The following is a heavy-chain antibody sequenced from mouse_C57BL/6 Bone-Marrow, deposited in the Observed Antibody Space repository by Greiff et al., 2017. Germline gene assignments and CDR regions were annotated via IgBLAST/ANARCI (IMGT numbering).Heavy chain of an antibody. Sequence: DVKLVESGGDLVKPGGSLKLSCAASGFTFSSYGMSWVRQTPDKRLEWVATISSGGSYTYYPDSVKGRFTISRDNAKNTLYLQMSSLKSEDTAMYYCARQGAYYSNYYFDYWGQGTTLTVSS. V-gene: IGHV5-6*02. CDR3: ARQGAYYSNYYFDY. J-gene: IGHJ2*01. CDR1: GFTFSSYG. CDR2: ISSGGSYT. D-gene: IGHD2-5*01.